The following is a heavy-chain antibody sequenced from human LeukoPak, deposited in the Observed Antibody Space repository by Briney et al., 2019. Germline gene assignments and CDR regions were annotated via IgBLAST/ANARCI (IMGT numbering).Heavy chain of an antibody. J-gene: IGHJ4*02. CDR3: VRGGGSFDS. CDR2: IKYDGSVK. Sequence: GGSLRLSCAASGFIFSGFWMSWVRQAPTKGLEWVANIKYDGSVKRYVDSVKGRFTVSRDNANNSLYLQMNSLRAEDTAVYYCVRGGGSFDSWGQGTLVTVSS. D-gene: IGHD3-16*01. V-gene: IGHV3-7*04. CDR1: GFIFSGFW.